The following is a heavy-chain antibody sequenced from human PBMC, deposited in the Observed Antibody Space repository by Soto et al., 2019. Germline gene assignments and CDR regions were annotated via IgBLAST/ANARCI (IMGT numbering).Heavy chain of an antibody. V-gene: IGHV3-23*01. CDR2: ISNSGKNT. CDR1: GFTFSSYV. CDR3: ARREQNRSPDVYYFMDV. J-gene: IGHJ6*03. D-gene: IGHD1-26*01. Sequence: EVQVLGSGGGLVQPGGSLRLSCAASGFTFSSYVMTWVRQAPGKGLEWVSSISNSGKNTYYVDSVKGRFTISRDNSKNTMYLQMTSLTAEDTALYYCARREQNRSPDVYYFMDVRGKGATVTVSS.